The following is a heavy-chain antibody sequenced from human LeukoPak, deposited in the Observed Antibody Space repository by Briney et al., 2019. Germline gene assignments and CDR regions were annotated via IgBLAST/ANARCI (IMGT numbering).Heavy chain of an antibody. Sequence: PSETLSLTCAVYGGSFSGYYWSWIRQPPGKGLEWIGEINHSGSTNYNPSLKSRVTISVDTSKNQFSLKLSSVTAADTAVYYCARGRVVGGLYYYYYMDVWGKGTTVTVSS. CDR2: INHSGST. CDR1: GGSFSGYY. CDR3: ARGRVVGGLYYYYYMDV. J-gene: IGHJ6*03. D-gene: IGHD2-15*01. V-gene: IGHV4-34*01.